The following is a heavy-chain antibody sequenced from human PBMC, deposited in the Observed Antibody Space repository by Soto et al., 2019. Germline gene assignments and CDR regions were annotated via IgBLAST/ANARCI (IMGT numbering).Heavy chain of an antibody. J-gene: IGHJ6*02. CDR2: IYYSGST. Sequence: SETLSLTCTVSGGSISSYYWSWIRQPPGKGLEWIGYIYYSGSTNYNPSLKSRVTISVDASKNQFSLKLSSVTAADTAVYYCARHLDIVVVPAAMGLADYYYYYGMDVWGQGTTVTVSS. V-gene: IGHV4-59*01. CDR3: ARHLDIVVVPAAMGLADYYYYYGMDV. CDR1: GGSISSYY. D-gene: IGHD2-2*03.